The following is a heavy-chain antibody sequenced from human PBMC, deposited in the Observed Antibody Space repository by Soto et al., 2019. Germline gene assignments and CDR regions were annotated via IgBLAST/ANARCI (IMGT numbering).Heavy chain of an antibody. CDR1: GFTFSNAW. J-gene: IGHJ6*02. CDR3: TTGPGGYDFWSGYYTGYLEGLYYYGMDV. V-gene: IGHV3-15*07. Sequence: GGSLRLSCAASGFTFSNAWMNWVRQAPGKGLEWVGRIKSKTDGGTTDYAAPVKGRFTISRDDSKNTLYLQMNSLKTEDTAVYYCTTGPGGYDFWSGYYTGYLEGLYYYGMDVWGQGTTVTVSS. D-gene: IGHD3-3*01. CDR2: IKSKTDGGTT.